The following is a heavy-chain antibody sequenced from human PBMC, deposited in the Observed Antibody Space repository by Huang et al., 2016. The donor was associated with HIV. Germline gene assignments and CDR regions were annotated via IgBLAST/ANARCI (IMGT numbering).Heavy chain of an antibody. V-gene: IGHV3-23*01. CDR1: GFTFSTYA. J-gene: IGHJ6*02. Sequence: EVQLLESGGGFVQPGGSLRLSCAASGFTFSTYAMGWVRQAPGKGLEVVSAISASGGSTYYADSVKGRFTINRDTSKTTLYLQMNSLRAEDTAVYYCAKLGVEVAVASTVGRGMDVWGQGTTVTVSS. D-gene: IGHD6-19*01. CDR2: ISASGGST. CDR3: AKLGVEVAVASTVGRGMDV.